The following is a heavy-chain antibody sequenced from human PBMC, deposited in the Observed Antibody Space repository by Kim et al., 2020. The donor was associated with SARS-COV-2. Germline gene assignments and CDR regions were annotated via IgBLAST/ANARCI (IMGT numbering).Heavy chain of an antibody. V-gene: IGHV3-53*01. CDR2: IYSGGST. CDR1: GFTVSSNY. CDR3: ARDGALHGSRFGFDY. J-gene: IGHJ4*02. D-gene: IGHD3-10*01. Sequence: GGSLRLSCAASGFTVSSNYMSWVRQAPGKGLEWVSVIYSGGSTYYADSVKGRFTISRDNSKNTLYLQMNSLRAEDTAVYYCARDGALHGSRFGFDYWGQGTLVTVSS.